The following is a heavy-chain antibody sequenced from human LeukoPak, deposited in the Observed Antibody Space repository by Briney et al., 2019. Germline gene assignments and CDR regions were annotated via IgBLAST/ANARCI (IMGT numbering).Heavy chain of an antibody. J-gene: IGHJ4*02. CDR1: GGTFSSYA. CDR3: ARELGSGYSGYHY. V-gene: IGHV1-69*06. D-gene: IGHD5-12*01. Sequence: ASVKVSCKASGGTFSSYAISWVRQAPGQGLEWMGGIIPIFGTANYAQKFQGRVTITADKSTSTAYMELRSLRSDDTAVYYCARELGSGYSGYHYWGQGTLVTVSS. CDR2: IIPIFGTA.